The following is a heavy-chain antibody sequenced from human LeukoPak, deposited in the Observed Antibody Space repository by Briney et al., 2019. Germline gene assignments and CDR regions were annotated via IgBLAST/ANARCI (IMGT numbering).Heavy chain of an antibody. Sequence: SETLSLTCAVYGGSFGGYYWSWIRQPPGKGLEWIGEINHSGSTNYNPSLKSRVTISVDTSKNQFSLKLSSVTAADTAVYYCARFPYCSSTSCYRTGFGPWGQGTLVTVSS. CDR2: INHSGST. CDR3: ARFPYCSSTSCYRTGFGP. D-gene: IGHD2-2*02. CDR1: GGSFGGYY. V-gene: IGHV4-34*01. J-gene: IGHJ5*02.